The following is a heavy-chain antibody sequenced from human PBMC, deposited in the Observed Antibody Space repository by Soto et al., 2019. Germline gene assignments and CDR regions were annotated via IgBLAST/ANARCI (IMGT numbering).Heavy chain of an antibody. J-gene: IGHJ4*02. CDR3: VRDTMRASAAASLDY. CDR1: GFSFSTYE. D-gene: IGHD6-13*01. CDR2: ISVSGNII. V-gene: IGHV3-48*03. Sequence: GGSLRLSCAASGFSFSTYEFNGVRQAPGRGLEWISYISVSGNIIKYADSVKGRFTISRDNAENSLHLHMSSLRVDDTAVYFCVRDTMRASAAASLDYWGQGTQVTVSS.